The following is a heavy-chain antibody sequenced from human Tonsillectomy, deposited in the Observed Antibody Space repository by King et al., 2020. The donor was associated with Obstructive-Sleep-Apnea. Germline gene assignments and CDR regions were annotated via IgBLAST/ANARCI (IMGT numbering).Heavy chain of an antibody. CDR3: AKDLSTTYYYYYGMDV. Sequence: VQLVESGGGVVQPGRSLRLSCAASGFTFSSYGMHWVRQAPGKGLEWVAVISYDGSNKYYADSVKGRFTISSDNSKNTLYLQMTSLRAEDTAVYYCAKDLSTTYYYYYGMDVWGQGTTVTVSS. J-gene: IGHJ6*02. CDR1: GFTFSSYG. CDR2: ISYDGSNK. V-gene: IGHV3-30*18. D-gene: IGHD2-2*01.